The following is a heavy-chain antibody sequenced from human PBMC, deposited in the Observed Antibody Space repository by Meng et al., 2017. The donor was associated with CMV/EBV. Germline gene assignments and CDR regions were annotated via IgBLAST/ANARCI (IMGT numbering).Heavy chain of an antibody. Sequence: GESLKISCAASGFTFSSYWMSWVRQAPGKGLEWVANIKQNGSEKYYVDSVKGRFTISRDNAKNSLYLQMNSLRAEDTAVYYCARAGFLEWAFDYWGQGTPVTVSS. CDR3: ARAGFLEWAFDY. D-gene: IGHD3-3*01. J-gene: IGHJ4*02. V-gene: IGHV3-7*01. CDR1: GFTFSSYW. CDR2: IKQNGSEK.